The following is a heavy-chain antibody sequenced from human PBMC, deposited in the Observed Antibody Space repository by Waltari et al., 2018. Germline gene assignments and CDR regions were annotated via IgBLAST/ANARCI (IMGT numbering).Heavy chain of an antibody. CDR2: ISVSDAT. V-gene: IGHV3-23*01. CDR3: ATPFYNWDDPLHS. J-gene: IGHJ4*02. CDR1: GTSFSHSA. Sequence: EVQLLESGGDLVRPGGSLRLPCAVSGTSFSHSAINWVRLAPGTGLGWVSGISVSDATYYADSVKGRFTISRDTSKNTVFLQMNGLRAEDTAVYYCATPFYNWDDPLHSWGQGTLVTVSS. D-gene: IGHD1-20*01.